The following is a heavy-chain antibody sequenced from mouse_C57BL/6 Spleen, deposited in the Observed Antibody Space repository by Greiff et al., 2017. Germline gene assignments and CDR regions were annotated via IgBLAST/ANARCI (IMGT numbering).Heavy chain of an antibody. CDR1: GFTFSSYA. CDR3: ARDGDYGSSYRFDY. Sequence: EVKLMESGGGLVKPGGSLKLSCAASGFTFSSYAMSWVRQTPEKRLEWVATISDGGSYTYYPDNVKGRFTISRDNAKNNLYLQMSHLKSEDTAMDYCARDGDYGSSYRFDYWGQGTTLTVSS. J-gene: IGHJ2*01. CDR2: ISDGGSYT. V-gene: IGHV5-4*01. D-gene: IGHD1-1*01.